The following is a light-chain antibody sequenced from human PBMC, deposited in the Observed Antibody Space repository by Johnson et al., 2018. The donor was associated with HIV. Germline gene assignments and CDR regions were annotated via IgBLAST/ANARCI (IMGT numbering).Light chain of an antibody. CDR3: GAWDSSLSAHYV. CDR1: NSNIGNNY. V-gene: IGLV1-51*01. J-gene: IGLJ1*01. CDR2: DNN. Sequence: QSVLTQPPSVSAAPGQKVTISCSGSNSNIGNNYVSWYQQLPGTAPKLLIYDNNKRPSGIPDRFSASESGTSATLGITGLQTGDEADYYCGAWDSSLSAHYVFGTGTKVTV.